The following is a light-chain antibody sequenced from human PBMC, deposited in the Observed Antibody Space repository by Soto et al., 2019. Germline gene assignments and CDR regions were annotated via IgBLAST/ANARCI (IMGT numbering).Light chain of an antibody. CDR3: CSYAGSSTFYV. Sequence: QSALTQPASVSGSPGQSITISCTGTSSDVGSYNLVSWYQQHPGKAPKLMIYEGSKRPSGVSNRFSGSKSGNTASLTISGLQAADEADYYCCSYAGSSTFYVFGTGTKLTVL. CDR1: SSDVGSYNL. V-gene: IGLV2-23*01. CDR2: EGS. J-gene: IGLJ1*01.